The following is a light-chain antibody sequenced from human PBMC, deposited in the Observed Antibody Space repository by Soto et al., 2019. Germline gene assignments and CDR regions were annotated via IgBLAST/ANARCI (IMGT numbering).Light chain of an antibody. CDR3: QQSYSTPRT. CDR2: AAY. CDR1: QSISSY. J-gene: IGKJ3*01. Sequence: DIQMTQSPSSLSASVGDRVTITCRASQSISSYLNWYQQKPGKAPKLLIYAAYSLQSGVPSMFSGSRTGTDFTLTNSSLQPEDFATYYCQQSYSTPRTFGPGTKVDIK. V-gene: IGKV1-39*01.